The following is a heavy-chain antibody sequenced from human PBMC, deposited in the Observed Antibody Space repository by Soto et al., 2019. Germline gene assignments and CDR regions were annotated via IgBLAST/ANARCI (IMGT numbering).Heavy chain of an antibody. CDR2: IYPSGST. CDR1: GGSISSGGYS. D-gene: IGHD3-3*01. CDR3: AGSLRFLEWPRGFDI. Sequence: PSETLSLTCAVSGGSISSGGYSWSWIRQPPGKGLEWIGYIYPSGSTYYNSSLNSRVTISGDRSRNQISLKLRSVTAADTAVYYCAGSLRFLEWPRGFDIWGQGTMVTVSS. V-gene: IGHV4-30-2*01. J-gene: IGHJ3*02.